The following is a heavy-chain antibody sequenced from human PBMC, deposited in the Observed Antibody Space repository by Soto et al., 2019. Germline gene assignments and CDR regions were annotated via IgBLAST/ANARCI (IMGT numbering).Heavy chain of an antibody. CDR1: GGSFSGYY. J-gene: IGHJ6*02. D-gene: IGHD6-13*01. CDR3: ARGRRRAAAGRYYYYGMDV. V-gene: IGHV4-34*01. CDR2: INHSGST. Sequence: PSETLSLTCAVYGGSFSGYYWSWIRQPPGKGLEWIGEINHSGSTNYNPSLKSRVTISVDTSKNQFSLKLSSVIAADTAVYYCARGRRRAAAGRYYYYGMDVWGQGTTVTVSS.